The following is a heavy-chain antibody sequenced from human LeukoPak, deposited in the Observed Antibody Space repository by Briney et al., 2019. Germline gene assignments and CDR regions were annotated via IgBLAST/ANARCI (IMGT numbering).Heavy chain of an antibody. CDR3: ARGGRYCSSITCLPSKRYYYYGMDV. Sequence: SETLSLTCAVYGGSFGAYYWSWIRQPPGKGLEWIGGINHSGSTNYNPSLKSRVTISVDTSKNQFSLKLSSVTAADTAVYYCARGGRYCSSITCLPSKRYYYYGMDVWGQGTTITVSS. J-gene: IGHJ6*02. CDR1: GGSFGAYY. D-gene: IGHD2-2*01. CDR2: INHSGST. V-gene: IGHV4-34*01.